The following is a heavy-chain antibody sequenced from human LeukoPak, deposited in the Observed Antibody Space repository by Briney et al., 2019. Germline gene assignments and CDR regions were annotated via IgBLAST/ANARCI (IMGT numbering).Heavy chain of an antibody. Sequence: GGSLRLSCAASGFSFSTSPMSWVRQPPGKGLEWVSAMNNGPGATFYRDSVRGRFTISRDDSKSTLYLQINSLKAEDTGTYYCAKTHYDLLDVWGQGTTVTVSS. V-gene: IGHV3-23*01. D-gene: IGHD5-12*01. CDR3: AKTHYDLLDV. CDR2: MNNGPGAT. CDR1: GFSFSTSP. J-gene: IGHJ6*02.